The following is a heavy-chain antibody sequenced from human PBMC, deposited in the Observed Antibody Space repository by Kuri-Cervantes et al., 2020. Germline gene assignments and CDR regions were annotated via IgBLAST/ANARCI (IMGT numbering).Heavy chain of an antibody. Sequence: SVKVSCKASGGTFSTYAINWVRQAPGQGLEWMGGIIPIFGTANYAQKFQGRVTITTDESTSTAYMELSSLRSEDTAVYYCARSHSGYGSPPYYYYYYMDVWGKGTTVTVSS. V-gene: IGHV1-69*05. CDR3: ARSHSGYGSPPYYYYYYMDV. D-gene: IGHD5-12*01. CDR1: GGTFSTYA. CDR2: IIPIFGTA. J-gene: IGHJ6*03.